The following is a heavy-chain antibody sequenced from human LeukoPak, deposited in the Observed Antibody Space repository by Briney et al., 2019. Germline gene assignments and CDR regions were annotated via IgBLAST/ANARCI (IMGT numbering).Heavy chain of an antibody. Sequence: PGGSLRLSCAASGFTFSSYSMNWVRQAPGKGLEWVSYISSSSSTVYYADSVKGRFTISRDNAKNSLYLQMNSLRAEDTAVYYCARIQIAAAGTNFDYWGQGTLVTVSS. D-gene: IGHD6-13*01. J-gene: IGHJ4*02. CDR1: GFTFSSYS. V-gene: IGHV3-48*04. CDR2: ISSSSSTV. CDR3: ARIQIAAAGTNFDY.